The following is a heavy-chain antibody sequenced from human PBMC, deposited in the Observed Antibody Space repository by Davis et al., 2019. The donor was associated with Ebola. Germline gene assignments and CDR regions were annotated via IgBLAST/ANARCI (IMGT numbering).Heavy chain of an antibody. CDR3: ATGYCSSTSCHYYYYGMDV. D-gene: IGHD2-2*01. CDR1: GYTFTSYA. V-gene: IGHV1-3*01. Sequence: AASVKVSCKASGYTFTSYAMHWVRQAPGQRLEWMGWINAGNGNTKYSQKFQGRVTITRDTSASTAYMELSSLRSEDTAVYYCATGYCSSTSCHYYYYGMDVWGQGTTVTVSS. J-gene: IGHJ6*02. CDR2: INAGNGNT.